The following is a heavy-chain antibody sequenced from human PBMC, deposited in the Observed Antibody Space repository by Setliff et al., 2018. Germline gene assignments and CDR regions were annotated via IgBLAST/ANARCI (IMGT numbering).Heavy chain of an antibody. J-gene: IGHJ4*02. CDR3: ARSLSSGSYWNPRPFYSDS. CDR2: IYTRGST. V-gene: IGHV4-61*09. CDR1: GDSITSGSYY. D-gene: IGHD3-10*01. Sequence: PSETLSLTCTVSGDSITSGSYYWSWVRQPAGKGLEWIGQIYTRGSTNENLSLKSRVTISVDTSKNQVSLRLTSVTAADTAVYFCARSLSSGSYWNPRPFYSDSWGQGTLVTVSS.